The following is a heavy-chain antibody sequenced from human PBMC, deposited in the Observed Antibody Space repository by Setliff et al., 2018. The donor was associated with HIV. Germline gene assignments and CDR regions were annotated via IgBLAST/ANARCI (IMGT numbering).Heavy chain of an antibody. Sequence: ASVKVSCKASGYTFTSYAMHWVRQAPGQRLEWMGWINAGNGNTKYSQKFQGRVTITRDTSASTAYMELSSLRSEDTAVYYCARGPLLPAATQNAWFDYWGQGTLVTVSS. J-gene: IGHJ4*02. V-gene: IGHV1-3*01. CDR2: INAGNGNT. CDR1: GYTFTSYA. CDR3: ARGPLLPAATQNAWFDY. D-gene: IGHD2-2*01.